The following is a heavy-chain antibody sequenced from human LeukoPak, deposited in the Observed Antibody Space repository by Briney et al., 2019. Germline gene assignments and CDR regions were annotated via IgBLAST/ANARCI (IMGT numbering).Heavy chain of an antibody. D-gene: IGHD2-2*01. CDR2: ISAYNGNT. V-gene: IGHV1-18*01. J-gene: IGHJ6*03. Sequence: GASVKVSCKASGYTFTSYGISWVRQAPGQGLEWMGWISAYNGNTNYAQKLQGRVTMTTDTSTSTAYMELSSLRSEDTAVYYCARGGGYCSSTSWGTDYYYCYMDVWGKGTTVTISS. CDR3: ARGGGYCSSTSWGTDYYYCYMDV. CDR1: GYTFTSYG.